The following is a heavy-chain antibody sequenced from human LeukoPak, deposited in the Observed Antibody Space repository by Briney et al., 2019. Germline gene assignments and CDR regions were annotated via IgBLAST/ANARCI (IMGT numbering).Heavy chain of an antibody. CDR1: GGSISSSSYY. Sequence: SETLSLTCTVSGGSISSSSYYWGWIRQPPGKGLDWIGSIYYSGSTYYNPSLKSRVTISVDASKNQFSLKLSSVTAADTAVYYCARQSRISYNWFDPWGQGTLVTVSS. CDR2: IYYSGST. CDR3: ARQSRISYNWFDP. D-gene: IGHD2-2*01. V-gene: IGHV4-39*01. J-gene: IGHJ5*02.